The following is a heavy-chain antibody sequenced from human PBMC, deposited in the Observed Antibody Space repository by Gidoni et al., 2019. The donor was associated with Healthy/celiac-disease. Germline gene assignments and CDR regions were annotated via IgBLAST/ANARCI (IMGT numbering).Heavy chain of an antibody. CDR3: ARDFFVLRYSSSSPWFDP. Sequence: EVQLVESGGGLVKPGGSLRLSCAASGFTFSSYSMNWVRQAPGKGLEWVSSISSSSSYIYYADSVKGRFTISRDNAKNSLYLQMNSLRAEDTAVYYCARDFFVLRYSSSSPWFDPWGQGTLVTVSS. J-gene: IGHJ5*02. CDR2: ISSSSSYI. V-gene: IGHV3-21*01. D-gene: IGHD6-6*01. CDR1: GFTFSSYS.